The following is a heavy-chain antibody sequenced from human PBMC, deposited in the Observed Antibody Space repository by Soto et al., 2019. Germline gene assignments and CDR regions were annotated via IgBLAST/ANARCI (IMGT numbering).Heavy chain of an antibody. D-gene: IGHD3-16*01. CDR3: ARGGGNFDQ. J-gene: IGHJ4*02. CDR1: GFTFSGNW. CDR2: VKQDGSDK. V-gene: IGHV3-7*04. Sequence: EVQLAESGGGLAQPGESLRLTCVASGFTFSGNWMSWVRQAPGKGLEWVANVKQDGSDKYYVDSVKGRFTISRDNAKNSLYLKMNSLRVEDTAVYYCARGGGNFDQWGQGTLVIVSS.